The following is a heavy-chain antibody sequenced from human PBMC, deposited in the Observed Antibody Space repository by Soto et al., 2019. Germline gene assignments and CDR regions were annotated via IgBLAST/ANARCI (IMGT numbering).Heavy chain of an antibody. J-gene: IGHJ6*02. V-gene: IGHV4-28*03. CDR1: GYSIRSSNW. D-gene: IGHD3-3*02. CDR2: IYYSGST. Sequence: PSETLSVTCAVSGYSIRSSNWWGWIRQPPGKGLEWIGYIYYSGSTYYNPSLKSRVTISVDTSKNQFSLKLSSVTAADTAVYYCARGIRGSAKRKGNYYYYGMDVWGQGTTVTVSS. CDR3: ARGIRGSAKRKGNYYYYGMDV.